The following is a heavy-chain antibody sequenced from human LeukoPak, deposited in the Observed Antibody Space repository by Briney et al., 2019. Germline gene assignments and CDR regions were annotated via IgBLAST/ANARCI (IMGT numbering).Heavy chain of an antibody. CDR1: GGSTSSGDYY. V-gene: IGHV4-30-4*01. Sequence: SQTLSLTCTVSGGSTSSGDYYWSWIRQPPGKGLEWIAYIHYSGITSYNTSRKSRVTISVDTSKNQFSLKLNSVTAADTAVYYCARNAARDCTSTACWPRWFDPWGQGTLVTVSS. J-gene: IGHJ5*02. CDR3: ARNAARDCTSTACWPRWFDP. D-gene: IGHD2-2*01. CDR2: IHYSGIT.